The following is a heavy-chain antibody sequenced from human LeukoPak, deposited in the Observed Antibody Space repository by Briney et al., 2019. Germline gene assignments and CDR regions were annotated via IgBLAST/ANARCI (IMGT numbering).Heavy chain of an antibody. V-gene: IGHV3-23*01. CDR2: IEASGVNT. J-gene: IGHJ5*02. Sequence: GGSLRLSCAASRFTFSAYAMYWVRQAPGKGLEWVSCIEASGVNTYYADSVKGRFTISRDNSKNTLYLQMSSLRAEDTAVYYCAKGSGSGWYGWFDPWGQGTLVTVSS. CDR1: RFTFSAYA. D-gene: IGHD6-19*01. CDR3: AKGSGSGWYGWFDP.